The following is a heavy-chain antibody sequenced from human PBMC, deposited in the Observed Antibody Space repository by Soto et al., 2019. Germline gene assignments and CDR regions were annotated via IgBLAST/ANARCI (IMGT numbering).Heavy chain of an antibody. CDR1: GFTFSSYE. Sequence: GGSLRLSCAASGFTFSSYEMNWVRQAPGKGLEWVSYISSSGSTIYYADSVKGRFTISRDNAKNSLYLQMNSLRAEDTAVYYCARESEDLTSNFDYWGQGTLVTVSS. CDR3: ARESEDLTSNFDY. CDR2: ISSSGSTI. J-gene: IGHJ4*02. V-gene: IGHV3-48*03.